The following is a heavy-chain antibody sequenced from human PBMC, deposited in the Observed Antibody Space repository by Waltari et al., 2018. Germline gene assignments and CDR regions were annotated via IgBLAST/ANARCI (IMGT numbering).Heavy chain of an antibody. CDR2: ISYDGSNK. Sequence: FSSYAMHWVRQAPGKGLEWVAVISYDGSNKYYADSVKGRFTISRDNSKNTLYLQMNSLRAEDTAVYYCARGGDGYNPYYWGQGTLVTVSS. CDR3: ARGGDGYNPYY. CDR1: FSSYA. J-gene: IGHJ4*02. D-gene: IGHD5-12*01. V-gene: IGHV3-30*01.